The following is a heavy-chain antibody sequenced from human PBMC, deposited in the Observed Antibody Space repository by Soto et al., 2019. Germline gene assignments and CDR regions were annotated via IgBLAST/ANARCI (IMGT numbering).Heavy chain of an antibody. Sequence: SETLSLTCTVSVGGSFSSYYWSWIRQPPGKGLEWIGYIYYSGSTNYNPSLKSRLTMSVHTSQNPFSLKVNSVTAADTAVYYCARNRGNYFDYWGQGILVTVPS. CDR1: VGGSFSSYY. J-gene: IGHJ4*02. CDR2: IYYSGST. CDR3: ARNRGNYFDY. V-gene: IGHV4-59*01.